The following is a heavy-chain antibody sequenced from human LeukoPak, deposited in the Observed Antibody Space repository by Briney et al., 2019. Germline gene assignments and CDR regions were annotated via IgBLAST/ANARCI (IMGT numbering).Heavy chain of an antibody. Sequence: SETLSLTCTVSGGSISSYYWSWIRQPPGKGLEWIRYIYYSGSTNYNPSLKSRVTISVDTSKNQFSLKLSSVSAADTAVYYCARGHITMIVAPGAFDIWGQGTMVTVSS. CDR3: ARGHITMIVAPGAFDI. CDR2: IYYSGST. V-gene: IGHV4-59*01. J-gene: IGHJ3*02. D-gene: IGHD3-22*01. CDR1: GGSISSYY.